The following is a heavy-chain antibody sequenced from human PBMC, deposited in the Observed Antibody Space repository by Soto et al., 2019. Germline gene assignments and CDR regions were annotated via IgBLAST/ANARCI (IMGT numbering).Heavy chain of an antibody. J-gene: IGHJ4*02. V-gene: IGHV3-21*01. CDR3: ARDPGDPDY. CDR1: GFTFSSYS. D-gene: IGHD7-27*01. Sequence: GGSLRLSCAASGFTFSSYSMNWVRQAPGKGLEWVSSISSSSSYIYYAASVKGRFTISRDNAKNSLYLQMNSLRAEDTAVYYCARDPGDPDYWGQGTLVTVSS. CDR2: ISSSSSYI.